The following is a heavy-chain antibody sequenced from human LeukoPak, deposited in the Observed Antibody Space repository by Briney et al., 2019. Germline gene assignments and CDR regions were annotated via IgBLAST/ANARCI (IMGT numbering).Heavy chain of an antibody. Sequence: SETLSLTCTVSGGSISSYYWSWIRQPAGKGLEWIGRIYTSGSTNYNPSLKSRVTISVDTSKNQFSLKLSSVTAADTAVYYCAIRSPRGYGRYFDYWGQGTLVTVSS. J-gene: IGHJ4*02. CDR2: IYTSGST. CDR3: AIRSPRGYGRYFDY. V-gene: IGHV4-4*07. CDR1: GGSISSYY. D-gene: IGHD5-12*01.